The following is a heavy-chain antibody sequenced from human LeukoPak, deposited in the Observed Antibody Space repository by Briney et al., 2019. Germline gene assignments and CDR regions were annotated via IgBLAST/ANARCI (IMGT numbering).Heavy chain of an antibody. CDR1: GFTFSNHG. V-gene: IGHV3-23*01. D-gene: IGHD6-19*01. CDR3: ATNSGWYGVS. J-gene: IGHJ4*02. CDR2: ISPSGDIT. Sequence: GGSLRLSCAASGFTFSNHGMDWVRQAPGKGLEWVSGISPSGDITYYADSVKGRFTISRDNSKNTLYLQLNSLRAEDTALYYCATNSGWYGVSWGQGTLVTVSS.